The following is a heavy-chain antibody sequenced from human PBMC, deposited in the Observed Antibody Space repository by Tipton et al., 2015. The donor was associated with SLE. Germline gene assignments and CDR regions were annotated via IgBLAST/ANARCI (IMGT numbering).Heavy chain of an antibody. CDR1: GGSISSYY. CDR2: IYYSGST. J-gene: IGHJ4*02. V-gene: IGHV4-59*01. CDR3: ARAREQQLPHFDY. D-gene: IGHD6-13*01. Sequence: TLSLTCPVSGGSISSYYWSWIRQPPGKGLEWIGYIYYSGSTNYNPSLKSRVTISVDTSKNQFSLKLSSVTAADTAVYYCARAREQQLPHFDYWGQGTLVTVSS.